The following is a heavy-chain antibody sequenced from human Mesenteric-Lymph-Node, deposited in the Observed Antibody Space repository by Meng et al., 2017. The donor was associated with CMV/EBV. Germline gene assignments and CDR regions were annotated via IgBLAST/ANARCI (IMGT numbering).Heavy chain of an antibody. CDR1: GFTFDDYA. D-gene: IGHD3-3*01. J-gene: IGHJ4*02. CDR2: ISWDGGST. Sequence: GGSLRLSCAASGFTFDDYAMHWVRQAPGKGLEWVSLISWDGGSTYYADSVKGRFTISRDNSKNSLYMQMNSLRAEDTALYYCAKDRNPHYDFWSGYSGWFDYWGQGTLVTVSS. V-gene: IGHV3-43D*03. CDR3: AKDRNPHYDFWSGYSGWFDY.